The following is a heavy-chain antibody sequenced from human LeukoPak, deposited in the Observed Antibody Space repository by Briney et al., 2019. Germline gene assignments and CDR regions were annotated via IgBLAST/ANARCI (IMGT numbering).Heavy chain of an antibody. Sequence: SETLSLTCTVSGYSISSGYYWGWIRQPPGKGLEWIGSIYHSGSTYYNPSLKSRVTISVDTSKNQFSLKLSSVTAADTAVYYCARQEANWGFRAVYYFDYWGQGTLVTVSS. CDR2: IYHSGST. CDR3: ARQEANWGFRAVYYFDY. J-gene: IGHJ4*02. D-gene: IGHD7-27*01. CDR1: GYSISSGYY. V-gene: IGHV4-38-2*02.